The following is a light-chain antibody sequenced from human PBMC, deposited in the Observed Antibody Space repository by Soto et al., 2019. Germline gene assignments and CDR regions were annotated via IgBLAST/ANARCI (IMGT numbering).Light chain of an antibody. CDR1: SSDVGGYNY. CDR3: CSYAGSYTWG. CDR2: DVS. Sequence: QSALTQPRSVSGSPGQSVTISCTGTSSDVGGYNYVSWYQQHPGKAPKLMIYDVSKRPSGVPDRFSGSKSGNTASLTSSGLQAEDEADYYCCSYAGSYTWGFGTGTKLTVL. V-gene: IGLV2-11*01. J-gene: IGLJ1*01.